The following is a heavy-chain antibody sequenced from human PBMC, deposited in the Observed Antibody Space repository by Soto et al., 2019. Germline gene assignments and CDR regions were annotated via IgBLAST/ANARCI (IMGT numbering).Heavy chain of an antibody. V-gene: IGHV3-23*01. J-gene: IGHJ6*03. D-gene: IGHD2-2*01. CDR3: AKPHCSSTSCYPDYYYYMDV. CDR1: GFTFSSYA. CDR2: ISGSGGST. Sequence: EVQLLESGGGLVQPGGSLRLSCAASGFTFSSYAMSWVRQAPGKGLEWVSAISGSGGSTYYADSVKGRFTISRDNSKNTLYLQMNSLRAEDTAVYYCAKPHCSSTSCYPDYYYYMDVCGKGTTVTVSS.